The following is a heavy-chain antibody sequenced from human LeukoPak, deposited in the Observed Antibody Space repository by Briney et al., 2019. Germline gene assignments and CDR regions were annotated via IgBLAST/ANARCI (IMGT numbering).Heavy chain of an antibody. J-gene: IGHJ4*02. CDR2: INHSGST. V-gene: IGHV4-39*07. CDR3: ARALGIAAAGISFFDY. Sequence: SETLSLTCTVSGGSVSSGSYYWSWIRQPPGKGLEWIGEINHSGSTNYNPSLKSRVTISVDTSKNQFSLKLSSVTAADTAVYYCARALGIAAAGISFFDYWGQGTLVTVSS. CDR1: GGSVSSGSYY. D-gene: IGHD6-13*01.